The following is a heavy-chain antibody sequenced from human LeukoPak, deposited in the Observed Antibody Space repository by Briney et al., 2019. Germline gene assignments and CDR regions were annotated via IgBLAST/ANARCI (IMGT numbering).Heavy chain of an antibody. CDR2: ISWNSGSI. Sequence: GRSLRLSCAASGFTFDDYAMHWVRQAPGKGLEWVSGISWNSGSIGYADSVKGRFTISRDNAKNSLYLQMNSLRAEDTALYYCAKGSAYGDYGYFDYWGQGTLVTVSS. V-gene: IGHV3-9*01. CDR3: AKGSAYGDYGYFDY. D-gene: IGHD4-17*01. CDR1: GFTFDDYA. J-gene: IGHJ4*02.